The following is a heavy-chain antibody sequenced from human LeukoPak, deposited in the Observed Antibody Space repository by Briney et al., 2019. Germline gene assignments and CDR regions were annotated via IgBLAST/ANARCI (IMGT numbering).Heavy chain of an antibody. CDR1: GYTFTSYD. CDR2: MNPNSGNT. V-gene: IGHV1-8*02. J-gene: IGHJ6*03. CDR3: ARFGGSYDFWRGYTQYYYYYMDV. D-gene: IGHD3-3*01. Sequence: GASVKVSCKASGYTFTSYDINWVRQATGQGLEWMGWMNPNSGNTGYAQKFQGRVTMTRNTSISTAYMELSSLRSEDTAVYYCARFGGSYDFWRGYTQYYYYYMDVWGKGTTVTVSS.